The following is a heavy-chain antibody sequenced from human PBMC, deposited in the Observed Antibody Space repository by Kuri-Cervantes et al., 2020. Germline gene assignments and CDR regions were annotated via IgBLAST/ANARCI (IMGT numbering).Heavy chain of an antibody. V-gene: IGHV3-30*02. Sequence: GESLKISCAASGFTFSSYGMHWVRQAPGKGLEWVAVIWYDGSNKYYADSVKGRFTISRDNSKNTLYLQMNSLRAEDTAVYYCAKDRTCGDYGAFDIWGQGTMVTVSS. CDR3: AKDRTCGDYGAFDI. D-gene: IGHD4-17*01. CDR1: GFTFSSYG. J-gene: IGHJ3*02. CDR2: IWYDGSNK.